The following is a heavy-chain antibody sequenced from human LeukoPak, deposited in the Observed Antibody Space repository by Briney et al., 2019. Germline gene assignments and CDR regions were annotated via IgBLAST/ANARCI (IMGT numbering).Heavy chain of an antibody. Sequence: GGSLRLSCAASGFTFSSYAMHWVRQAPGKGLEWVAVISYDGSNKYYADSVKGRFTISRDNSKNTLYLQMNSLRAEDTAVYYCAKDWYYYDSSGYYFPLFDYWGQGTLVTVSS. V-gene: IGHV3-30*04. J-gene: IGHJ4*02. D-gene: IGHD3-22*01. CDR2: ISYDGSNK. CDR3: AKDWYYYDSSGYYFPLFDY. CDR1: GFTFSSYA.